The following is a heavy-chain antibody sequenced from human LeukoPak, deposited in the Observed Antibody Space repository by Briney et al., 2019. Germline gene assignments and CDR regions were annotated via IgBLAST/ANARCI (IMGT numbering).Heavy chain of an antibody. D-gene: IGHD3-16*02. Sequence: SETLSLTCTLNGDSLNGSHWSWIRQPPGKGLEWIGEINQSGGTHYNPALWSRLTISIDTSKNKFSLQLTSVTAADTGVYFCARVSEIMISFGGAISYFDYWGQGALVTVSS. CDR2: INQSGGT. V-gene: IGHV4-34*01. CDR1: GDSLNGSH. J-gene: IGHJ4*02. CDR3: ARVSEIMISFGGAISYFDY.